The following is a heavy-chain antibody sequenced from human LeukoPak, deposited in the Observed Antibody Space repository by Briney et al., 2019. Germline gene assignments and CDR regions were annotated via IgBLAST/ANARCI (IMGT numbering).Heavy chain of an antibody. CDR3: ARDVSSWLDS. D-gene: IGHD6-13*01. Sequence: PSETLSLTCAVYGGSFSGYYWSWIRQPPGKGLEWIGYIYYSGSTNYNPSLKSRVTISEDTSKNQFSLKLSSVTAADTAVYYCARDVSSWLDSWGQGTLVTVSS. CDR1: GGSFSGYY. J-gene: IGHJ4*02. CDR2: IYYSGST. V-gene: IGHV4-59*01.